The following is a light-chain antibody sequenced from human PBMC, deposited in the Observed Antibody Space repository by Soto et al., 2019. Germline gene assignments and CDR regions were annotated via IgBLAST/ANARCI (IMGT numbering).Light chain of an antibody. CDR2: GAS. CDR3: QQYGSSPWT. J-gene: IGKJ1*01. Sequence: EIVCTQPPATLSLSPGERATLSCRASQSVSSSYLAWYQQKPGQAPRPLIYGASSRAIGIPDRFSGSGSGTDFTLTISRLEPEDFAVYYCQQYGSSPWTFGQGTKV. CDR1: QSVSSSY. V-gene: IGKV3-20*01.